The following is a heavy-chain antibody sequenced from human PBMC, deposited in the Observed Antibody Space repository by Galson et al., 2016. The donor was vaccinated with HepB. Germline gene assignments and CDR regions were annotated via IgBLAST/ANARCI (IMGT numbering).Heavy chain of an antibody. CDR3: ARGSNDFWSGYYSWYFDL. CDR2: ITSSSTTI. D-gene: IGHD3-3*01. CDR1: GFTFSNYN. J-gene: IGHJ2*01. Sequence: LRLSCAASGFTFSNYNMNWVRQAPGKGLEWISYITSSSTTIYYAASVEGRFTISRDDAKNSLYLQMNSLRDEDTAVDYCARGSNDFWSGYYSWYFDLWGRGTLVTVSS. V-gene: IGHV3-48*02.